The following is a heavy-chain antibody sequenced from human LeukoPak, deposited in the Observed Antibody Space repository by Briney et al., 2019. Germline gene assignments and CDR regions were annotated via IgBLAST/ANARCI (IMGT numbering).Heavy chain of an antibody. Sequence: PSETLSLTCAVYGGSFSGYYWSWIRQPPGKGLEWIGEINHSGSTNYNPSLKSRVTISVDTSKNQFSLKLSSVTAADTAVYYCARSRFYYDSSGYYLYWGQGTLVTVSS. CDR1: GGSFSGYY. V-gene: IGHV4-34*01. D-gene: IGHD3-22*01. J-gene: IGHJ4*02. CDR2: INHSGST. CDR3: ARSRFYYDSSGYYLY.